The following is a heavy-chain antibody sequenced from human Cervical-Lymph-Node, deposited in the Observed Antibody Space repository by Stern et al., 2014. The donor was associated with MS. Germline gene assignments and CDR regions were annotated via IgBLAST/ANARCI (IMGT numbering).Heavy chain of an antibody. CDR2: TPPLFGTA. J-gene: IGHJ4*02. CDR1: GDTFSSLD. Sequence: QVQLVQSGAEVKKPGSSVKVSCKASGDTFSSLDIGWVRQAPGQGPEWLGGTPPLFGTANYAQNFQGRVTFSADDSTSTTYMELSSLRSEDTAVYYCARHQAGIAADWGQGTLVTVSS. V-gene: IGHV1-69*01. D-gene: IGHD6-13*01. CDR3: ARHQAGIAAD.